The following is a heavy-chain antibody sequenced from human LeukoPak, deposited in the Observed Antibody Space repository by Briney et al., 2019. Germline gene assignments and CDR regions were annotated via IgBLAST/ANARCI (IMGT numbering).Heavy chain of an antibody. V-gene: IGHV4-30-2*01. CDR3: ARSSSYGHLDY. J-gene: IGHJ4*02. CDR2: IYHSGST. D-gene: IGHD5-18*01. Sequence: SETLSLTCTVSGGSISSGGYYWSWIRQPPGKGLEWIGYIYHSGSTYYNPSLKSRVTISVDRSKNQFSLKLSSVTAADTAVYYCARSSSYGHLDYWGQGTLVTVSS. CDR1: GGSISSGGYY.